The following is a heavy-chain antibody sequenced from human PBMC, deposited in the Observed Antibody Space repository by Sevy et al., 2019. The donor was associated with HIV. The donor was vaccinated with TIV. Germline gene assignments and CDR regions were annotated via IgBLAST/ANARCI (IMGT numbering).Heavy chain of an antibody. CDR2: IYYSGST. CDR1: GGSISSYY. J-gene: IGHJ6*02. V-gene: IGHV4-59*01. D-gene: IGHD3-16*02. CDR3: AGAFGRSYRTSYGMDV. Sequence: SETLSLTCTVSGGSISSYYWSWIRQPPGKGLEWIGYIYYSGSTNYNPSLKSRVTISVDTSKNQFSLKLSSVTAAATAVYYCAGAFGRSYRTSYGMDVWGQGTTVTVSS.